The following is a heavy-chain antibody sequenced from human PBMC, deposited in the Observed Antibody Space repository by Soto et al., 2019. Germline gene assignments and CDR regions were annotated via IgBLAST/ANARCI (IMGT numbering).Heavy chain of an antibody. CDR2: IYSGGST. CDR1: GFIVSSNY. V-gene: IGHV3-66*01. J-gene: IGHJ4*02. D-gene: IGHD6-19*01. CDR3: ARGSDWRY. Sequence: EVQLVESGGGLVQPGGSLRLSCAASGFIVSSNYMSWVRQAPGKGLEWVSVIYSGGSTYYADSVKGRFTISRDDSKNTFYIQMNSLRAEDTAVYYCARGSDWRYWGQGTLVTVSS.